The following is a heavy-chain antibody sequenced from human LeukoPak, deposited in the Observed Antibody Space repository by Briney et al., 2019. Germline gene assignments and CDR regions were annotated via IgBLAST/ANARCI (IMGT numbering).Heavy chain of an antibody. CDR1: GFTLSTYS. CDR3: ARWDRFHGV. Sequence: GGSLRLSCGASGFTLSTYSMNWVRQAPRKGLEWVSSISSTSTYIYYADSVKGRFTISRDNAKNSLYLQMNNLRAEDTAVYYCARWDRFHGVWGQGTLVTVSS. D-gene: IGHD1-14*01. J-gene: IGHJ4*02. V-gene: IGHV3-21*01. CDR2: ISSTSTYI.